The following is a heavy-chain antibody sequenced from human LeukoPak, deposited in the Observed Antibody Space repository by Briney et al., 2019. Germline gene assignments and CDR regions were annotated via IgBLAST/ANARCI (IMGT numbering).Heavy chain of an antibody. V-gene: IGHV4-34*01. D-gene: IGHD3-3*01. J-gene: IGHJ4*02. Sequence: SETLSLTCAVYGGSFSGYYWSWIRQPPGKGLEWIGEINHSGSTNYNPSLKSRVTISVDTSKNQFSLKLTSVTAADTAVYYCASLNYDFWSGYYLDYWGQGTLVTVSS. CDR1: GGSFSGYY. CDR3: ASLNYDFWSGYYLDY. CDR2: INHSGST.